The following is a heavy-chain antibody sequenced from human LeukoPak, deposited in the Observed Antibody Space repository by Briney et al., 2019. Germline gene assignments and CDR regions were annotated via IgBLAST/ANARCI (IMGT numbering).Heavy chain of an antibody. CDR3: ARGRVVVAVSDY. V-gene: IGHV3-21*01. CDR1: GFTFSSYS. CDR2: ISSSSSYM. J-gene: IGHJ4*02. D-gene: IGHD6-19*01. Sequence: PGGSLRLSCAASGFTFSSYSMNWVRQAPGKGPEWVSSISSSSSYMYYADSVKGRFTISRDNAKNSLYLQMNSLRAEDTAVYYCARGRVVVAVSDYWGQGTLVTVSS.